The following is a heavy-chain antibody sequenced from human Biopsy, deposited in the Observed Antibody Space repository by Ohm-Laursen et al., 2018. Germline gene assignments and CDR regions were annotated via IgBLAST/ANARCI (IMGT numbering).Heavy chain of an antibody. D-gene: IGHD3-22*01. CDR1: GGSSSNNNYY. V-gene: IGHV4-39*02. CDR2: IFYRGST. Sequence: GTLSLTCIVSGGSSSNNNYYWGWIRQPPGKGLEWIGSIFYRGSTHYKPSLKSRVNISVDTSKNQFSLKLNSVTAADTAVYYCARDRGYYSDRTVPGYFDLWGRGTLVTVSS. J-gene: IGHJ2*01. CDR3: ARDRGYYSDRTVPGYFDL.